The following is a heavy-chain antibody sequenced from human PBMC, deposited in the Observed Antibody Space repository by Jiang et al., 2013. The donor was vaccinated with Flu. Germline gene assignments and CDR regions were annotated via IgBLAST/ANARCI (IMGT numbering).Heavy chain of an antibody. D-gene: IGHD6-25*01. J-gene: IGHJ4*02. CDR1: GGSFSGYY. CDR3: ASGISPSGYYFDY. V-gene: IGHV4-34*01. Sequence: LLKPSETLSLTCAVYGGSFSGYYWSWIRQPPGKGLEWIGEINHSGSTNYNPSLKSRVTISVDTSKNQFSLKLSSVTAADTAVYYCASGISPSGYYFDYWAREPWSPSPQ. CDR2: INHSGST.